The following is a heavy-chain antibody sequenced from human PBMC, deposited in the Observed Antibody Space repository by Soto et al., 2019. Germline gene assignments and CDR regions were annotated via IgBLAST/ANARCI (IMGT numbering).Heavy chain of an antibody. CDR1: GFTFSSYG. Sequence: GGSLRLSCAASGFTFSSYGMHWVRQAPGKGLEWVAVISYDGSNKYYADSVKGRFTISRDNSKNTLYLQMNSLRAEDTAVYYCAKVKQWLVSIFDYWGQGTLVTVSS. J-gene: IGHJ4*02. CDR2: ISYDGSNK. CDR3: AKVKQWLVSIFDY. V-gene: IGHV3-30*18. D-gene: IGHD6-19*01.